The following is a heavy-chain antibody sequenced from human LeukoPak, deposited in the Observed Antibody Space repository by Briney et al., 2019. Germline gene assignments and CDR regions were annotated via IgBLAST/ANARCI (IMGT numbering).Heavy chain of an antibody. CDR3: AGVYYDFWSGYFDY. V-gene: IGHV4-30-4*08. J-gene: IGHJ4*02. Sequence: PSQTLSLTCTVSGGSISSGDYYWSWIRQPPGKGLEWIGYIYYSGSTYYNPSLKSRVTISVDTSKNQFSPKLSSVTAADTAVYYCAGVYYDFWSGYFDYWGQGTLVTVSS. CDR1: GGSISSGDYY. D-gene: IGHD3-3*01. CDR2: IYYSGST.